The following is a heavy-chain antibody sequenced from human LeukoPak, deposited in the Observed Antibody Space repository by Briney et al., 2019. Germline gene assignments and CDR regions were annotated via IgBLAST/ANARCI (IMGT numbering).Heavy chain of an antibody. D-gene: IGHD3-9*01. CDR1: GYTFTSYG. Sequence: SVKVSCEASGYTFTSYGMSWVRQAPGQGLEWMGWISAYNGNKNFAQKLQGRVTMTTDTSTSTVYMDLRSLRADDTAVYYCARDQEATNTQFRFCLDWGQGTLVTVSS. V-gene: IGHV1-18*01. CDR2: ISAYNGNK. J-gene: IGHJ4*02. CDR3: ARDQEATNTQFRFCLD.